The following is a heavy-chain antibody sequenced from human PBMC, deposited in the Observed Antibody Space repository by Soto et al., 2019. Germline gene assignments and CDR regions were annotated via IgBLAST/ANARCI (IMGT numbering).Heavy chain of an antibody. CDR3: AGNPRGAFDI. J-gene: IGHJ3*02. Sequence: ASVKVSCKASGGTFNSYAISWLRQAPGQGLEWMGGIIPIFGTANYAQKFQGRVTITADKSTSTAYMELSSLRSEDTAVYYCAGNPRGAFDIWGQGTMVTVSS. D-gene: IGHD3-10*01. CDR1: GGTFNSYA. V-gene: IGHV1-69*06. CDR2: IIPIFGTA.